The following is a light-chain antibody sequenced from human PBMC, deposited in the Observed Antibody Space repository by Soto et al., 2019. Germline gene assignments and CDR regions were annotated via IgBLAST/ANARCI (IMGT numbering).Light chain of an antibody. CDR2: GAS. CDR3: QQYGSSPMT. V-gene: IGKV3-20*01. CDR1: QSVSSS. Sequence: EIRVTQSPATLSVSPGERATLSCRASQSVSSSLAWYQQKPGQAPRLLIYGASTRATGIPARFGGSGSGTDFTLTISRLEPEDFAVYYCQQYGSSPMTFGQGTLLEIK. J-gene: IGKJ5*01.